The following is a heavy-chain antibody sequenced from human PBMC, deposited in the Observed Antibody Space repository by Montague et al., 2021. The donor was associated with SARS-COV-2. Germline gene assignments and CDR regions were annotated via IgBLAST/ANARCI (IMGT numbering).Heavy chain of an antibody. CDR3: ARHGSTKVWSGMDV. V-gene: IGHV4-39*01. CDR1: GGSISSSTYY. D-gene: IGHD5/OR15-5a*01. Sequence: SETLSLTCTVSGGSISSSTYYWGWTRQPPGKGLEWIGSIHHSGSTYYNPSLETRVTISVDTSKNQFSLRLSSVTAADTAVFYCARHGSTKVWSGMDVWGQGITVTVSS. CDR2: IHHSGST. J-gene: IGHJ6*02.